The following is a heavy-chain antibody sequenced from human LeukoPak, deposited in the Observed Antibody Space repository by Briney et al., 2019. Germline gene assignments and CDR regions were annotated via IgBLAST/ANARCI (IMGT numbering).Heavy chain of an antibody. Sequence: GGSLRLSCAASGFTFSSYGMHWVRQAPGKGLEWVAFIRYDGSNKYYADSVKGRFTISRDNSKNTLYLQMNSLRAEDTAVYYCAKDAGGIVVVPALFDYWGQGTLVTVSS. D-gene: IGHD2-2*01. CDR1: GFTFSSYG. V-gene: IGHV3-30*02. J-gene: IGHJ4*02. CDR3: AKDAGGIVVVPALFDY. CDR2: IRYDGSNK.